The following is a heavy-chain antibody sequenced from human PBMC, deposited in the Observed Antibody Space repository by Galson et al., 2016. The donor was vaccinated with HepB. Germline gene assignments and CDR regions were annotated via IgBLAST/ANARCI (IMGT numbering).Heavy chain of an antibody. J-gene: IGHJ4*02. CDR2: IHYSGST. CDR3: ARHGGYHLLFDY. V-gene: IGHV4-39*01. Sequence: SETLSLTCPVSGGSIRGSNYYWGWIRQPPGKGLEWIGSIHYSGSTSANPSLKSRLTLSVDTSKNQFSLKLSSVTATDTAVYYWARHGGYHLLFDYRGQGTLVTVSS. D-gene: IGHD2-2*01. CDR1: GGSIRGSNYY.